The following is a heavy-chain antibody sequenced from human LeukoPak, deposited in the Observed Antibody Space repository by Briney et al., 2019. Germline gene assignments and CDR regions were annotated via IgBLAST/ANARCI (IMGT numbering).Heavy chain of an antibody. CDR3: AKVGIVGAIYWFDP. CDR2: ISGSGGST. CDR1: GFTFSSYA. J-gene: IGHJ5*02. Sequence: PGGSLRLSCAASGFTFSSYAMSWVRQATGKGLEWVSAISGSGGSTYYADAVKGRFTISRDNSKNTLYLQLNSLRAEDTAVYYCAKVGIVGAIYWFDPWGQGTLVTVSS. D-gene: IGHD1-26*01. V-gene: IGHV3-23*01.